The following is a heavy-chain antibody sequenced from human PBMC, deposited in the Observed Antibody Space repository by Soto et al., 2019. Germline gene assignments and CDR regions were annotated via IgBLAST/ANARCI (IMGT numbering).Heavy chain of an antibody. CDR2: IYYSGST. V-gene: IGHV4-31*03. CDR1: GGSISSGGYY. CDR3: ARAGYCSGGSCYSLYYFDY. Sequence: QVQLQESGPGLVKPSQTLSLTCTVSGGSISSGGYYWSWIRQHPGKGLEWIGYIYYSGSTYYYPSLKSRVTISVDTSKNQFSLKLSSVTAADTAVYYCARAGYCSGGSCYSLYYFDYWGQGTLVTVSS. J-gene: IGHJ4*02. D-gene: IGHD2-15*01.